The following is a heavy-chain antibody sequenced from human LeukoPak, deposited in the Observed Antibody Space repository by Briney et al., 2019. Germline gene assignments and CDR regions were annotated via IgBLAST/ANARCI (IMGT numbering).Heavy chain of an antibody. V-gene: IGHV4-39*01. CDR3: ARHGALRYCDWLFTAFDI. CDR1: GGSIISSSYY. CDR2: IYYSGRT. D-gene: IGHD3-9*01. J-gene: IGHJ3*02. Sequence: SETLSLTCTVSGGSIISSSYYWGWIRQPPGRGLEWIGCIYYSGRTYYSPSFKSRVTISVDTSKHQFSLKLRSVTAADTAVYYCARHGALRYCDWLFTAFDIWGKGTMVTVSS.